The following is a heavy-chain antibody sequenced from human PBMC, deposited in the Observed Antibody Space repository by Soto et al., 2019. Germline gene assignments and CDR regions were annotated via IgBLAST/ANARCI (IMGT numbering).Heavy chain of an antibody. CDR2: IYATGTT. J-gene: IGHJ5*02. CDR1: GASISGIY. CDR3: VRDGTKTLRDWFDP. V-gene: IGHV4-4*07. Sequence: LSLTCPFSGASISGIYWSWIRTSAGKGLAWIGRIYATGTTDYTPSLKSRVMMSVDTSKKQFSLKLRSVTAEDTAVYYCVRDGTKTLRDWFDPWGQGISVTVSS. D-gene: IGHD1-1*01.